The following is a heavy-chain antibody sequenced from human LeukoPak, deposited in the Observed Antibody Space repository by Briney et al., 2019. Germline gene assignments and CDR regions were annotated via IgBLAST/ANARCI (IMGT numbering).Heavy chain of an antibody. D-gene: IGHD1-1*01. V-gene: IGHV1-2*02. Sequence: ASVKVSCKASGYTFTSYGISWVRQAPGQGLEWMGWINPNSGGTNYAQKFQGRVTMTRDTSISTAYMELSRLRSDDTAVYYCVESRAPYYFDYWGQGTLVTVSS. CDR3: VESRAPYYFDY. CDR2: INPNSGGT. J-gene: IGHJ4*02. CDR1: GYTFTSYG.